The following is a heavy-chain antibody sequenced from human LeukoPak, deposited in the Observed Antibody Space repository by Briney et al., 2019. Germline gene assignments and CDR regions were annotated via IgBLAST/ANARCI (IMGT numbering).Heavy chain of an antibody. D-gene: IGHD2-21*02. CDR3: ARVGVCGGDCYSVDHDYYFDY. CDR1: GGSISSYY. Sequence: SETLSLTCTVSGGSISSYYWSWIRQPPGKGLEWIGYIYYSGSTNYNPSLKSRVTISVDTSKNQFSLKLSSVTAADTAVYYCARVGVCGGDCYSVDHDYYFDYWGQGTLVTVSS. J-gene: IGHJ4*02. V-gene: IGHV4-59*01. CDR2: IYYSGST.